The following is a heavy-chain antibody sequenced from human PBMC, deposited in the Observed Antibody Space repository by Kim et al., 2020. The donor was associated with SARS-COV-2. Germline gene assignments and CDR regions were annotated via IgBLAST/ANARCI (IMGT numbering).Heavy chain of an antibody. CDR2: IHYSGST. J-gene: IGHJ3*02. CDR3: ARRTYGRTGAFDI. CDR1: GGAINNDY. D-gene: IGHD3-10*01. V-gene: IGHV4-59*08. Sequence: SETLSLTCTVSGGAINNDYWTWIRQPPGKGLEWIGYIHYSGSTSYNPSLKSRVSISVATSKNQFSLEMRSVTAADTALYYCARRTYGRTGAFDIWGQGT.